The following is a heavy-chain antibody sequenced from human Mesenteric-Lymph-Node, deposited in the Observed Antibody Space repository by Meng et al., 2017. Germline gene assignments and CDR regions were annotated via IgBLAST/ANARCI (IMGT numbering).Heavy chain of an antibody. CDR2: VSPTSGSL. V-gene: IGHV3-11*04. D-gene: IGHD6-25*01. J-gene: IGHJ5*02. Sequence: VQLAEFGGGLVKAGGSLRLSCAASGFTFSDYYMTWIRQPPGQGLEWLASVSPTSGSLYFADSVKGRFSISRDNAKNSVSLQMTRLRVEDTAVYYCARDHGSLNWFDPWGQGTLVTVSS. CDR1: GFTFSDYY. CDR3: ARDHGSLNWFDP.